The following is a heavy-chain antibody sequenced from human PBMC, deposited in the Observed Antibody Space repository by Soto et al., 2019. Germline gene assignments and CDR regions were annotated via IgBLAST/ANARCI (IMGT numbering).Heavy chain of an antibody. CDR2: IEPSDSYT. V-gene: IGHV5-10-1*01. CDR1: GYSFTSYW. D-gene: IGHD3-22*01. Sequence: GESLKICCKVSGYSFTSYWITGVRQMPGKGLEWMGKIEPSDSYTNYSPSFQGHVTISADKSISTAYLQWSSLKASDTAMYYCARVSGYPNYYGMDVWGQGTTVTVSS. J-gene: IGHJ6*02. CDR3: ARVSGYPNYYGMDV.